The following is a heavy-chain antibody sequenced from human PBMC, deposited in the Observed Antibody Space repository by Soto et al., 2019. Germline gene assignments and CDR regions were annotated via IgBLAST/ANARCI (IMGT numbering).Heavy chain of an antibody. CDR2: IYYSGT. Sequence: SGGAITSDDYHWTWIRQPPGKGLEWIGFIYYSGTYYNPSLRGRVTISVDTSKNEFSLKLSSVTAADTAVYYCARDLAYCASGSCYAKWGSWGQGTLVTVSS. CDR3: ARDLAYCASGSCYAKWGS. V-gene: IGHV4-30-4*01. D-gene: IGHD2-15*01. CDR1: GGAITSDDYH. J-gene: IGHJ4*02.